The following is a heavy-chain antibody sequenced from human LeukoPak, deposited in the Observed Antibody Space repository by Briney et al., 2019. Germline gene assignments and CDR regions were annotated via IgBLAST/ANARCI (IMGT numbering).Heavy chain of an antibody. D-gene: IGHD2-15*01. CDR3: ASFFSCSGGSCYTDLLPKPIYFDY. CDR2: INPNSGGT. CDR1: GYTFTGYY. Sequence: GASVKVSCKASGYTFTGYYMHWVRQAPGQGLEWMGRINPNSGGTNYAQKFQGRVTMTRDTSISTAYMELSRLRSDDTAVYYCASFFSCSGGSCYTDLLPKPIYFDYWGQGTLVTVSS. J-gene: IGHJ4*02. V-gene: IGHV1-2*06.